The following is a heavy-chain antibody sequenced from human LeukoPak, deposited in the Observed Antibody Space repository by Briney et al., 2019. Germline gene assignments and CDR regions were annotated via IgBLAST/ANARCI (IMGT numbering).Heavy chain of an antibody. V-gene: IGHV3-74*01. CDR3: VSSIAAWNFDY. CDR1: GFTFSSYW. D-gene: IGHD6-6*01. J-gene: IGHJ4*02. Sequence: GGSLRLSCAASGFTFSSYWMHWVRQAPGKGLVWVSRINSDGSSTGYADSVKGRFTISRDNAKNTLYLQMNSLRAEDTAVYYCVSSIAAWNFDYWGQGTLVTVSS. CDR2: INSDGSST.